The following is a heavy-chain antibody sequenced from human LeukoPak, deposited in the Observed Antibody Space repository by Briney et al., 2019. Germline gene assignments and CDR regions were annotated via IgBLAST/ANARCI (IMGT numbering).Heavy chain of an antibody. Sequence: PGGSLRLSCAASGFTFDDYGMSWVRQAPGKGLEWVSGINWNGGSTGYADSVKGRFTISRDNAKNSLYLQMNSLRAEDTALYYCARDVGGDSLTGGPNWFDPWGQGTLVTVSS. J-gene: IGHJ5*02. CDR3: ARDVGGDSLTGGPNWFDP. CDR1: GFTFDDYG. CDR2: INWNGGST. V-gene: IGHV3-20*04. D-gene: IGHD2-21*02.